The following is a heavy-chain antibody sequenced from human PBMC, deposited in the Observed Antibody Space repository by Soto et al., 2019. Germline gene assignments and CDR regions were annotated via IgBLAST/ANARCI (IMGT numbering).Heavy chain of an antibody. D-gene: IGHD6-19*01. J-gene: IGHJ4*02. CDR1: GFTFSSYA. V-gene: IGHV3-23*01. Sequence: VQLLESGGGLVQPGGSLRLSCSASGFTFSSYAMTWVRQAPGKGLEWVSIINGGGASAYYGDSVKGRFTISRNNSKNTLYLQMNSLRVEDTAIYYCAKEREAGWYDFDFWGQGILVTVSS. CDR2: INGGGASA. CDR3: AKEREAGWYDFDF.